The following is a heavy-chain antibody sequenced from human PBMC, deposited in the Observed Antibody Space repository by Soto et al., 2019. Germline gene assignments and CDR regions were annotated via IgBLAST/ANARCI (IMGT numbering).Heavy chain of an antibody. J-gene: IGHJ5*02. CDR3: ATSVYP. Sequence: QVQLQESGPGLVKPSQTLSLACAVSGGSISSGGYSWSLIRQHPGKGLEWIGYIYYSGTTYYNPSLTVGVTIPLDTSKHKSALDVSSVMDADTAVYYCATSVYPWGQGTLVTVSS. CDR1: GGSISSGGYS. V-gene: IGHV4-31*11. CDR2: IYYSGTT.